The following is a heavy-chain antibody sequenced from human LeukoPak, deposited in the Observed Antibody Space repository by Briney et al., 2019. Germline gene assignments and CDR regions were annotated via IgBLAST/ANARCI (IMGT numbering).Heavy chain of an antibody. J-gene: IGHJ4*02. CDR2: IIPLLRTA. CDR1: GDTFSSNA. CDR3: ARGKGFVGHFDF. D-gene: IGHD3-3*01. Sequence: ASVKVSCKASGDTFSSNAVSWVRQAPGQGLEWMGRIIPLLRTAEYAQKFQDRVTITADKSTSTAYMELSRLRSEDTAVYYCARGKGFVGHFDFWGQGTLVTVSS. V-gene: IGHV1-69*04.